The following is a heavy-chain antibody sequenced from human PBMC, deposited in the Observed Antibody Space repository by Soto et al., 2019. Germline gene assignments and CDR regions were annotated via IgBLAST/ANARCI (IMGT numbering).Heavy chain of an antibody. CDR1: GFTFSSYA. J-gene: IGHJ4*02. V-gene: IGHV3-30-3*01. D-gene: IGHD2-15*01. CDR3: ARIPSSSGRAHFDY. Sequence: GGSLRLSCAASGFTFSSYAMHWVRQAPGKGLEWVAVISYDGSNKYYADSVKGRFTISRDNSKNTLYLQMNSLRAEDTAVYYCARIPSSSGRAHFDYWGQGTLVTVSS. CDR2: ISYDGSNK.